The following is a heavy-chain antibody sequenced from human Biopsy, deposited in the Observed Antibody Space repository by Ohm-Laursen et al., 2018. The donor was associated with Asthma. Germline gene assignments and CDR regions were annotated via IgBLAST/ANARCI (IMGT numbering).Heavy chain of an antibody. CDR1: GYSLTDLS. D-gene: IGHD4-17*01. CDR2: HDHEVGGT. J-gene: IGHJ4*02. CDR3: ASDFPKDYVRYNFQF. Sequence: ASVKVSCKISGYSLTDLSMHWVRQAPGQGLEWMGGHDHEVGGTVHARRFQGRVTMTEDTSTDTAYMELSSLSSDDTAVYYCASDFPKDYVRYNFQFWGQGTLVTVSS. V-gene: IGHV1-24*01.